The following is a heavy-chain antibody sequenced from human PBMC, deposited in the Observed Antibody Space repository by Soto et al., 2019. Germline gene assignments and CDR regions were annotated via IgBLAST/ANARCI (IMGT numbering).Heavy chain of an antibody. D-gene: IGHD6-13*01. Sequence: GESLKISCKGSGYSFATYWIGWVRQMPGKGLEWMGIIYPGDSDTTYSPPFQGQVTISADKSISTAYLQWSSLKASDTAMYYCARHPRIAAAGTHFDYWGQGTLVTVSS. CDR1: GYSFATYW. V-gene: IGHV5-51*01. CDR2: IYPGDSDT. CDR3: ARHPRIAAAGTHFDY. J-gene: IGHJ4*02.